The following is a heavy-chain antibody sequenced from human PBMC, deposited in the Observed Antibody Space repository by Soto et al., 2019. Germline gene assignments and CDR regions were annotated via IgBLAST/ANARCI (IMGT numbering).Heavy chain of an antibody. V-gene: IGHV1-69*13. CDR2: IIPIFGTA. D-gene: IGHD2-15*01. J-gene: IGHJ6*02. Sequence: SVKVSRKASGGTFSSYAISWVRQAPGQGLEWMGGIIPIFGTANYAQKFQGRVTITADESTSTAYMELSSLRSEDTAVYYCARRAAYYYYGMDVWGQGTTVTVPS. CDR1: GGTFSSYA. CDR3: ARRAAYYYYGMDV.